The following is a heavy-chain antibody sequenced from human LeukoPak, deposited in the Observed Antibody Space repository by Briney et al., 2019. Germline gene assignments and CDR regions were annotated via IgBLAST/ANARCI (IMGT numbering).Heavy chain of an antibody. V-gene: IGHV1-46*01. CDR1: GYTFTSYY. J-gene: IGHJ5*02. D-gene: IGHD3-3*01. CDR2: INPSGGST. Sequence: ASVKVSRKASGYTFTSYYMHWVRQAPGQGLEWMGIINPSGGSTSYAQKFQGRVTMTRDMSTSTVYMELSSLRSEDTAVYYCAREQNDLNWFDPWGQGTLVTVSS. CDR3: AREQNDLNWFDP.